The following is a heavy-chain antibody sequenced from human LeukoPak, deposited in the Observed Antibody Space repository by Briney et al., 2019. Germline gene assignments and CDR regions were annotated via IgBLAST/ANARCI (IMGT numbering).Heavy chain of an antibody. Sequence: ASVKVSCKASGGTFSSYAISWVRQAPGQGLEWMGGIIPIFGTANYAQKFQGRVTITADKSTSTAYMELSSLRSEDTAVYYCARGDTTVTYTQFDYWGQGTLVTVSS. CDR1: GGTFSSYA. J-gene: IGHJ4*02. CDR3: ARGDTTVTYTQFDY. D-gene: IGHD4-17*01. CDR2: IIPIFGTA. V-gene: IGHV1-69*06.